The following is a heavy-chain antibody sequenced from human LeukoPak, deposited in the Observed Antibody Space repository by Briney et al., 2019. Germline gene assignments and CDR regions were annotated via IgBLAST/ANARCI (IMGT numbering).Heavy chain of an antibody. Sequence: SETLSLTCAVYGGSFGGYCWCWIRQPPGKGLEWIGEVNDSGRTNYNASLKSRVTMSVDTSKNLISLKLTSVTAADMAVYYCARNSAYSTSSGVNLWGQGALVIVSS. CDR1: GGSFGGYC. CDR3: ARNSAYSTSSGVNL. CDR2: VNDSGRT. J-gene: IGHJ5*02. D-gene: IGHD6-6*01. V-gene: IGHV4-34*01.